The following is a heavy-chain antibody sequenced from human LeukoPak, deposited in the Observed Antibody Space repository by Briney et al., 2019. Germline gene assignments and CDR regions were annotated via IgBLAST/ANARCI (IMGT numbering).Heavy chain of an antibody. CDR1: GYTFTGYY. CDR3: ARVTPFAVITSDAFDI. CDR2: INPNSGGT. Sequence: ASVKVSCKASGYTFTGYYMHWVRQAPGQGLEWMGWINPNSGGTNYAQKFQGRVTMTRDTSISTAYMELSRLRSDDTAVYYCARVTPFAVITSDAFDIWGQGTMVTVSS. D-gene: IGHD3-22*01. V-gene: IGHV1-2*02. J-gene: IGHJ3*02.